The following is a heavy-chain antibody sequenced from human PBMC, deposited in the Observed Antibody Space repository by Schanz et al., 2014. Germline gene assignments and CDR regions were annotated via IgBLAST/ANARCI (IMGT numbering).Heavy chain of an antibody. Sequence: QVQLVESGGGVVQPGRSLRLSCAASGFTFSSYGMHWVRQAPGKGLEWVAFIWYDGSNKYYADSVKGRFTISRDNSENTLYLQMNSLSADDTAVFYCAKGMGYCSGGTCYDYYYYGLDVWGQGTTVTVSS. J-gene: IGHJ6*02. CDR2: IWYDGSNK. D-gene: IGHD2-15*01. CDR1: GFTFSSYG. CDR3: AKGMGYCSGGTCYDYYYYGLDV. V-gene: IGHV3-33*06.